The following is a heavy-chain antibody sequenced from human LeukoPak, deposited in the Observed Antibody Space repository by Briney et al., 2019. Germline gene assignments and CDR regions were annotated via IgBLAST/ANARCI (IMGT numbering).Heavy chain of an antibody. Sequence: GGSLRLSCAASGFTFSSYAMSWVRQTPGKGLEWVSAISGSGGSTYYADSVKGRFTISTDTSKNTVNLQMNSLRAEDTAIYYCARMFGGNYYGYYFDYWGQGSMLTVSS. CDR1: GFTFSSYA. V-gene: IGHV3-23*01. CDR2: ISGSGGST. D-gene: IGHD1-26*01. CDR3: ARMFGGNYYGYYFDY. J-gene: IGHJ4*02.